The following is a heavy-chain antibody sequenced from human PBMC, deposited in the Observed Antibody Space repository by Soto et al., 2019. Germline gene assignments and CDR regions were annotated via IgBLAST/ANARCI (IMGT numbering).Heavy chain of an antibody. D-gene: IGHD6-13*01. CDR3: ASSAYSSSWYWVYYFDY. CDR1: GGSISSGDYY. J-gene: IGHJ4*02. V-gene: IGHV4-30-4*01. CDR2: IYYSGST. Sequence: PSETLSLTCTVSGGSISSGDYYWSWIRQPPGKGLEWIGYIYYSGSTYYNPSLKSRVTISVDTSKNQFSLKLSSVTAADTAVYYCASSAYSSSWYWVYYFDYWGQGTLVTVSS.